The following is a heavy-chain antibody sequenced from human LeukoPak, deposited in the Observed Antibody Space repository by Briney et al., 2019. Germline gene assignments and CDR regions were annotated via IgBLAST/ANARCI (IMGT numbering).Heavy chain of an antibody. CDR1: GGSISSGGYY. D-gene: IGHD3-10*01. CDR3: ARFVTMVRGVIFPDIKDAFDI. V-gene: IGHV4-31*03. J-gene: IGHJ3*02. Sequence: PSETLSLTCTVSGGSISSGGYYWSWLRQHPGTGLEWIGYIYYSGSTYYNPSLKSRVTISVDTSKNQFSLKLSSVTAADTAVYYCARFVTMVRGVIFPDIKDAFDIWGQGTMVTVSS. CDR2: IYYSGST.